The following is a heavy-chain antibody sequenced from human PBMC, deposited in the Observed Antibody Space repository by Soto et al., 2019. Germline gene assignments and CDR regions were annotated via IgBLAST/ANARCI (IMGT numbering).Heavy chain of an antibody. CDR3: ARVADMATIPDY. CDR1: GYTFTSYD. CDR2: MNPNSGNT. D-gene: IGHD5-12*01. J-gene: IGHJ4*02. V-gene: IGHV1-8*01. Sequence: ASVKVSCKASGYTFTSYDINWVRQATGQGLEWMGWMNPNSGNTGYAQKFQGRVTMTRNTSISTAYMELSSLRSEDTAVYYCARVADMATIPDYWGQGTLVTVSS.